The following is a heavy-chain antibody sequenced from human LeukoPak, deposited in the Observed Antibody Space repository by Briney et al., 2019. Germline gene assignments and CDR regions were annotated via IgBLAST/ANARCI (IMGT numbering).Heavy chain of an antibody. CDR2: ISGNGGRT. D-gene: IGHD6-13*01. CDR1: GFTFSSYA. J-gene: IGHJ4*02. V-gene: IGHV3-23*01. Sequence: GGSLRLSCAASGFTFSSYAMSWVRQAPGKGLEWVSGISGNGGRTSYADSVKGRFTISRDNSKNTLYLQINSLRAEDTAVYYCARLSTALADNDNWGQGTLVTVSS. CDR3: ARLSTALADNDN.